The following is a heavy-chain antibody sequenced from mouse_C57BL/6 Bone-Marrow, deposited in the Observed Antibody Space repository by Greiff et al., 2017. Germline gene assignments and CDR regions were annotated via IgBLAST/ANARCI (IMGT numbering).Heavy chain of an antibody. J-gene: IGHJ2*01. Sequence: QVQLQQPGAELVMPGASVKLSCKASGYTFTSYWMHWVKQRPGQGLEWIGEIDPSDSYTNYNHKFKGKSTLTVDNSSSTSYMQLSSLTSEDSAVYCCAREGYGSSFAYWGQGTTLTVSS. V-gene: IGHV1-69*01. CDR1: GYTFTSYW. D-gene: IGHD1-1*01. CDR3: AREGYGSSFAY. CDR2: IDPSDSYT.